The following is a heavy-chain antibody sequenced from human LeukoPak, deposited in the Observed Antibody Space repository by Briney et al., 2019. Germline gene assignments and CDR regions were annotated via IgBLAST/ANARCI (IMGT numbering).Heavy chain of an antibody. D-gene: IGHD3-16*02. CDR1: GFTFSDYY. CDR3: AKVFGSGGLRLGELSPFDY. Sequence: GGSLRLSCAASGFTFSDYYMSWIRQAPGKGLEWVSGISGSGGATYYADSVKGRFTISRDNSKNTLYLEMNSLRAEDTAEYYCAKVFGSGGLRLGELSPFDYWGQGTLVTVSS. V-gene: IGHV3-23*01. CDR2: ISGSGGAT. J-gene: IGHJ4*02.